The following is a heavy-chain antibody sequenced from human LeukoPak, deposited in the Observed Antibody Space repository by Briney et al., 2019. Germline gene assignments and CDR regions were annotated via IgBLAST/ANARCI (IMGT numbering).Heavy chain of an antibody. D-gene: IGHD6-6*01. CDR2: IYYSGST. CDR1: GGSISSSSYY. Sequence: PSETLSLTCTVSGGSISSSSYYWGWIRQPPGKGLEWIGSIYYSGSTYYNPSLKSRVTISVDTSKNQFSLKLSSVIAADTAVYYCAREYSSSVSFDPWGQGTLVTVSS. J-gene: IGHJ5*02. V-gene: IGHV4-39*07. CDR3: AREYSSSVSFDP.